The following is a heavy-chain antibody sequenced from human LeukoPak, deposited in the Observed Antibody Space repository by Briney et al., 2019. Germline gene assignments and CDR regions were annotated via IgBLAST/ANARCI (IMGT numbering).Heavy chain of an antibody. J-gene: IGHJ4*02. CDR2: IIPILGIA. CDR3: ARVGESSSWYN. Sequence: ASVKVSCKASGGTLSSYAISWVRQAPGQGLEWMGRIIPILGIANYAQKFQGRVTITADKSTSTAYMELSSLRSEDTAVYYCARVGESSSWYNWGQGTLVTVSS. V-gene: IGHV1-69*04. CDR1: GGTLSSYA. D-gene: IGHD6-13*01.